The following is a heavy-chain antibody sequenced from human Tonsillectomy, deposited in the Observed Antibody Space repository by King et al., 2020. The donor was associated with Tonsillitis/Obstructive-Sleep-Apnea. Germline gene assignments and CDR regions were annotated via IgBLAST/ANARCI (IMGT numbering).Heavy chain of an antibody. Sequence: EVQLVESGGGLVQPGGSLRLSCAASGFTFSSYAMSWVRQAPGKGLEWVSAISGSGGSTYYADSVKGRFTISRDRSKNTLYLQMKSLRAEDTAVYYCATDRVEDRGIVSGIFDYWGQGTLVTVSS. D-gene: IGHD3-10*01. V-gene: IGHV3-23*04. CDR1: GFTFSSYA. CDR2: ISGSGGST. CDR3: ATDRVEDRGIVSGIFDY. J-gene: IGHJ4*02.